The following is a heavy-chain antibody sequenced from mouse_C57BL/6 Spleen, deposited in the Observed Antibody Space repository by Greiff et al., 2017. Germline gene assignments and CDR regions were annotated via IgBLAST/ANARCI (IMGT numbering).Heavy chain of an antibody. J-gene: IGHJ2*01. CDR1: GYTFTSYW. CDR2: IDPSDSET. Sequence: VQLQQPGAELVRPGSSVKLSCKASGYTFTSYWMHWVKQRPIQGLEWIGNIDPSDSETHYNQKFKDKATLTVDKSSSTAYMQLSSLTSEDSAVYYCARERDFYGSSFGCWGQVTTLSVSS. V-gene: IGHV1-52*01. D-gene: IGHD1-1*01. CDR3: ARERDFYGSSFGC.